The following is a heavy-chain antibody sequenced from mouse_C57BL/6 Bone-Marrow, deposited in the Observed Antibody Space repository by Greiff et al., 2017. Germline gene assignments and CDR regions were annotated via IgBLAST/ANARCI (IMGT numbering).Heavy chain of an antibody. CDR2: IYPGGGYT. J-gene: IGHJ4*01. CDR3: ARSKYYAMDY. CDR1: GYTFTNYW. V-gene: IGHV1-63*01. Sequence: VQLQQSGAELVRPGTSVKMSCKASGYTFTNYWIGWAKQRPGHGLEWIGDIYPGGGYTNYHEKFKGKATLTADKSSSTAYMQFSSLTSEDSAIYNCARSKYYAMDYWGQGTSVTVSS.